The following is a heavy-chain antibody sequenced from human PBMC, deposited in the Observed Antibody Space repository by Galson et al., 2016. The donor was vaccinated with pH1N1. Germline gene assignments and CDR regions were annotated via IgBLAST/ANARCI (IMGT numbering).Heavy chain of an antibody. Sequence: TLSLTCTVSGGSMNSADYYWSWIRQPPGKGLEWIGYIYYSGTTYFSPSLKSRLPMSVDMSNNQFSLTLNSVTAADTAVYYCARGEGIRYYYSGMDVWGQGTTVTVFS. D-gene: IGHD3-16*01. V-gene: IGHV4-30-4*01. CDR2: IYYSGTT. J-gene: IGHJ6*02. CDR3: ARGEGIRYYYSGMDV. CDR1: GGSMNSADYY.